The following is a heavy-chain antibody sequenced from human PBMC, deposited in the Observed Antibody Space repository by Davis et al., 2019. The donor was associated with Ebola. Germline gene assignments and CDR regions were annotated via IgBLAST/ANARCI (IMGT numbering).Heavy chain of an antibody. CDR2: ISSSSSYI. Sequence: GGSLRLSCAASGFTFSSYSMNWVRQAPGKRLEWVSSISSSSSYIYYADSAKGRFTISRDNAKNSLYLQMNSLRAENTAVYYCARDRPLDFFFGDYYGMDVWGQGTTVTVSS. CDR3: ARDRPLDFFFGDYYGMDV. CDR1: GFTFSSYS. D-gene: IGHD3-16*01. J-gene: IGHJ6*02. V-gene: IGHV3-21*01.